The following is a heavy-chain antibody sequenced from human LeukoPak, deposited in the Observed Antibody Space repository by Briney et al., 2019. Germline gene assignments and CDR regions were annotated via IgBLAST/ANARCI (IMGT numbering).Heavy chain of an antibody. Sequence: PSETLSLTCAVYGGSFSDYYWSWIRQSPGKGLEWIGGISHSGSTTYNPSLESRVTISGDTSKNQFSLKLSSVTAADTAVYYCARGVYGMDVWGQGTTVTVSS. J-gene: IGHJ6*02. CDR1: GGSFSDYY. CDR2: ISHSGST. V-gene: IGHV4-34*01. CDR3: ARGVYGMDV.